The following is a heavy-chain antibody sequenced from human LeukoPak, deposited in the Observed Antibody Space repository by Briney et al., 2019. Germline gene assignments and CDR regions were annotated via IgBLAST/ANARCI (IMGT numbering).Heavy chain of an antibody. CDR2: IYYSGST. Sequence: SETLSLTCTVSGGSISSSSYYWGWIRQPPGKGLEWIGSIYYSGSTYYNPSLKSRVTISVDTSKNQFSLKLSSVTAADTAVYCCASPTLRSLGAFDIWGQGTMVTVSS. J-gene: IGHJ3*02. CDR3: ASPTLRSLGAFDI. D-gene: IGHD3-3*01. V-gene: IGHV4-39*01. CDR1: GGSISSSSYY.